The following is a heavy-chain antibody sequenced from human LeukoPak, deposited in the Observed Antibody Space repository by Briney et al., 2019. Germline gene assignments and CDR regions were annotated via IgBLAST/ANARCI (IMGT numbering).Heavy chain of an antibody. J-gene: IGHJ4*02. Sequence: GGSLRLSCAASGFTFSSYWMSWVRQAPGTGLEWVASIKQDGSEKYYVDSVKGRFTISRDNAKNSLFLQMNSLRAEDTAVYYCAKDGYYDILTGYSRFDYWGRGTLVTVSS. D-gene: IGHD3-9*01. CDR2: IKQDGSEK. V-gene: IGHV3-7*03. CDR1: GFTFSSYW. CDR3: AKDGYYDILTGYSRFDY.